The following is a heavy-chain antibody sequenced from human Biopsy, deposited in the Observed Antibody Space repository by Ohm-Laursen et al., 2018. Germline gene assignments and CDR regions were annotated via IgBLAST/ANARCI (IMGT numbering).Heavy chain of an antibody. CDR2: IIPMFGTA. CDR1: GYSFTSYY. J-gene: IGHJ4*02. CDR3: ARGPHSGSHSCFDY. V-gene: IGHV1-69*01. Sequence: SSVKVSCKASGYSFTSYYMHWVRQAPGQGLEWMGGIIPMFGTANYAQMFQGRVTISADESTSTSYMELSSLITEDTAIYYCARGPHSGSHSCFDYWGRGTLVTVSS. D-gene: IGHD1-26*01.